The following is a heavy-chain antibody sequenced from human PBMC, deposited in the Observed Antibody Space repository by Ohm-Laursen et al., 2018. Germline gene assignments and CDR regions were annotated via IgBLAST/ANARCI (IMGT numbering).Heavy chain of an antibody. D-gene: IGHD3/OR15-3a*01. CDR3: AREERGSDFQGIDY. CDR1: GFSFSDYD. CDR2: IDAAGRT. J-gene: IGHJ4*02. V-gene: IGHV3-13*01. Sequence: RLSCAAPGFSFSDYDMHWVRLLTGKRLEWVSGIDAAGRTYYPASMEGRFTISRENDKNSLYLQVDSLRAGDTAVYYCAREERGSDFQGIDYWGQGTLVTVSS.